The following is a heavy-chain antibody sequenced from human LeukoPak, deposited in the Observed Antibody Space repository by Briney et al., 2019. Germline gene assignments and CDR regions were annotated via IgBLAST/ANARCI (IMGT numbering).Heavy chain of an antibody. CDR1: GGSISSGGYS. CDR2: IYHSGST. Sequence: SETLSLTCAVSGGSISSGGYSWSWIRQPPGKGLEWIGYIYHSGSTYYNPSLKSRVTISVDTSKNQFSLKLSSVTAADTAVYYCARAKSRPFLGQGRHYYYYYGMDVWGQGTTVTVSS. J-gene: IGHJ6*02. CDR3: ARAKSRPFLGQGRHYYYYYGMDV. V-gene: IGHV4-30-2*01.